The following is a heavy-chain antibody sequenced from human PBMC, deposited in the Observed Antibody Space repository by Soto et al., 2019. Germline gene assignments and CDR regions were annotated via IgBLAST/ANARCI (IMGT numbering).Heavy chain of an antibody. D-gene: IGHD4-4*01. CDR1: GGSISSGDYY. J-gene: IGHJ4*02. Sequence: SETLSLTCTVSGGSISSGDYYWSWIRQPPGKGLEWIGYIYYSGSTHYNPSLKSRLTISVDTSKNQFSLKLSSVTAADTAVYYCARGVNPDYWGQGALVTVSS. CDR3: ARGVNPDY. CDR2: IYYSGST. V-gene: IGHV4-30-4*01.